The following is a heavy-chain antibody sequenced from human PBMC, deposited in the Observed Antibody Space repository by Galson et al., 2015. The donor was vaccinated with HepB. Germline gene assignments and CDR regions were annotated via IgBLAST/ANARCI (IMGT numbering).Heavy chain of an antibody. Sequence: SETLSLTCTVSGGSISSYYWSWIQQPPGKGLEWIGYIYYSGSTNYNPSLKSRVTISVDTSKNQFSLKLSSVTAADTAVYYCAREAVYYYDSSGYYDYWGQGTLVTVSS. V-gene: IGHV4-59*01. CDR3: AREAVYYYDSSGYYDY. CDR2: IYYSGST. D-gene: IGHD3-22*01. J-gene: IGHJ4*02. CDR1: GGSISSYY.